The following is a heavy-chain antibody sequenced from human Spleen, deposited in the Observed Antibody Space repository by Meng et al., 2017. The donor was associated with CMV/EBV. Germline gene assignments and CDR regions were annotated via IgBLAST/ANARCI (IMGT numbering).Heavy chain of an antibody. Sequence: QLRLTESVPGLVKPSETPSLTCTVSGVSVSMSIDYWGWSRQPPGKGLEWIGSIYYSGSTNYNPSLKSRVTMSVDTSKNQFSLKLSSVTAADTAVYYCARVRGSRGPSPGVPHWFDPWGQGTLVTVSS. CDR1: GVSVSMSIDY. D-gene: IGHD3-16*01. V-gene: IGHV4-39*07. J-gene: IGHJ5*02. CDR3: ARVRGSRGPSPGVPHWFDP. CDR2: IYYSGST.